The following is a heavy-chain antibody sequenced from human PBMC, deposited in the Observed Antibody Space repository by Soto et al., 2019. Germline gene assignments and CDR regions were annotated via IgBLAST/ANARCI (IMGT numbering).Heavy chain of an antibody. J-gene: IGHJ4*02. D-gene: IGHD5-12*01. CDR3: AAGGGLPRYY. CDR2: IYHSGST. Sequence: QLQLQESGSGLVKPSQTLSLTCAVSGGSISSGGYSWSWIRQPPGKGLEWIGYIYHSGSTYYNPSLKRRVTIAVYRAKNQFPLKLSSVTAADTAVYYCAAGGGLPRYYWGQGTLVTVSS. CDR1: GGSISSGGYS. V-gene: IGHV4-30-2*01.